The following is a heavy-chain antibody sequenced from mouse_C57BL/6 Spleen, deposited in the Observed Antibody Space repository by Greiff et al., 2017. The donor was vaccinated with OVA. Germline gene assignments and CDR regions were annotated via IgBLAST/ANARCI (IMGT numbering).Heavy chain of an antibody. D-gene: IGHD4-1*01. CDR1: GYTFTDYY. CDR3: ARELTGTVLYAMDY. CDR2: INPYNGGT. V-gene: IGHV1-19*01. Sequence: VQLKQSGPVLVKPGASVKMSCKASGYTFTDYYMNWVKQSHGKSLEWIGVINPYNGGTSYNQKFKGKATLTVDKSSSTAYMELNSLTSEDSAVYYCARELTGTVLYAMDYWGQGTSVTVSS. J-gene: IGHJ4*01.